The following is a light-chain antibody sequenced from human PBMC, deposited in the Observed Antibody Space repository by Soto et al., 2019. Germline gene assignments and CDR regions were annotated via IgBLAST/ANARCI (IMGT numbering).Light chain of an antibody. Sequence: QSVLTQPPSASGTPGQRVTISCSGSNSNIGSHTVNWYQQLPGTAPKVLIYNDNQRPSGVPDRFSGSKSGTSASLAISGPQSEDEADYYCAAWDDSLSGWMFGGGTKLTVL. CDR1: NSNIGSHT. J-gene: IGLJ3*02. V-gene: IGLV1-44*01. CDR2: NDN. CDR3: AAWDDSLSGWM.